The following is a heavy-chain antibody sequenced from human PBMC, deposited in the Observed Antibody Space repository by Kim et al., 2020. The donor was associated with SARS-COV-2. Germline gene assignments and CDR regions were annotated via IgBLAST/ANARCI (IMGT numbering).Heavy chain of an antibody. J-gene: IGHJ4*02. V-gene: IGHV3-23*01. Sequence: GGSLRLSCEGSRFTFKDYGMGWVRQTPRKGLEWVSCISGNGDSPYYADSVKGRFIISRDNSKETVHLQMNSLRAEDTAVYYCAKLDTHYCESSASYFDQWGQGSQVTVSS. CDR1: RFTFKDYG. CDR3: AKLDTHYCESSASYFDQ. D-gene: IGHD3-22*01. CDR2: ISGNGDSP.